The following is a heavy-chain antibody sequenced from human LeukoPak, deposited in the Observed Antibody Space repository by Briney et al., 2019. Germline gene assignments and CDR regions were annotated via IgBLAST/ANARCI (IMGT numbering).Heavy chain of an antibody. Sequence: SGGSLRLSCAASGFTFSSYAMTWVRQAPGEGLEWVSVIHNDGSTYYTDSVKGRFTISRDNSKNTLYLQMNSLRVEDTAVYYCAALARDYWGQGTLVTVSS. J-gene: IGHJ4*02. CDR2: IHNDGST. CDR1: GFTFSSYA. V-gene: IGHV3-23*03. D-gene: IGHD3-3*02. CDR3: AALARDY.